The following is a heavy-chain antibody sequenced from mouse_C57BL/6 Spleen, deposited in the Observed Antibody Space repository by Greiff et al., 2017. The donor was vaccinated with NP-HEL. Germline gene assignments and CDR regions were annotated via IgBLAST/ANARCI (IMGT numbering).Heavy chain of an antibody. V-gene: IGHV1-76*01. CDR3: AREWGGLRYYFDY. J-gene: IGHJ2*01. CDR2: IYPGSGNT. CDR1: GYTFTDYY. D-gene: IGHD2-2*01. Sequence: VKLMESGAELVRPGASVKLSCKASGYTFTDYYINWVKQRPGQGLEWIARIYPGSGNTYYNEKFKGKATLTAEKSSSTAYMQLSSLTSEDSAVYFCAREWGGLRYYFDYWGQGTTLTVSS.